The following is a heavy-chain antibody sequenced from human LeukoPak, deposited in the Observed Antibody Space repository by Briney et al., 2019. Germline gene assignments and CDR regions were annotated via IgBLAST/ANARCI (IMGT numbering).Heavy chain of an antibody. D-gene: IGHD6-6*01. CDR2: ISWNSGSI. J-gene: IGHJ4*02. CDR1: GFTFDDYA. CDR3: ARAPMYSSSGIDY. Sequence: PWGFLRLSCAASGFTFDDYAMHWVRQAPGKGLEWVSGISWNSGSIGYADSVKGRFTISRDNSKNTLYLQMNSLRAEDTAVYYCARAPMYSSSGIDYWGQGTLVTVSS. V-gene: IGHV3-9*01.